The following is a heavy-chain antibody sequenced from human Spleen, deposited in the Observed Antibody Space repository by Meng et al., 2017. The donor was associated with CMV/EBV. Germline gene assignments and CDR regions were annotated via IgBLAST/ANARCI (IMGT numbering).Heavy chain of an antibody. CDR3: AHTKRYYYFRSGYCPLFDF. CDR2: IYWNGDK. Sequence: SGVGVGCIRPPPGKALEWLALIYWNGDKHYSPSLSSRLAITKDTSKNRVVVTMTNMDPVDTATYYCAHTKRYYYFRSGYCPLFDFWGRGTLVTVSS. V-gene: IGHV2-5*01. J-gene: IGHJ4*02. CDR1: SGVG. D-gene: IGHD3-3*01.